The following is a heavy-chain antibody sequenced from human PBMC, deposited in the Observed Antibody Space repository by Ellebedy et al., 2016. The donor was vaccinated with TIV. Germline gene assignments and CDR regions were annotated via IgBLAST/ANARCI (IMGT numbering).Heavy chain of an antibody. CDR3: ASHYGSGSYYSEFRGMDV. CDR2: ISSSSSTI. J-gene: IGHJ6*02. CDR1: GFTFSSYA. Sequence: GESLKISCAASGFTFSSYAMSWVRQAPGKGLEWVSYISSSSSTIKHADSVKGRFTSSRDNAKNSLYLQMNSLRAEDTAVYYCASHYGSGSYYSEFRGMDVWGQGTTVTVSS. V-gene: IGHV3-48*04. D-gene: IGHD3-10*01.